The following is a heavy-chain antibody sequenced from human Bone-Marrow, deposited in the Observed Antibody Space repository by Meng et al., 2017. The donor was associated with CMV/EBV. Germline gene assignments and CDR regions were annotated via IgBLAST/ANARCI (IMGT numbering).Heavy chain of an antibody. V-gene: IGHV1-8*01. CDR1: GYTFTSYD. CDR2: MNPNSGNT. Sequence: ASVKVSCKASGYTFTSYDINWVRQATGQGLEWMGWMNPNSGNTGYAQKFQGRVTMTRNTSISTAYMELSSLRSEDTAVYYCARYYDILTGPDDWGHGKLVTVAS. CDR3: ARYYDILTGPDD. J-gene: IGHJ4*01. D-gene: IGHD3-9*01.